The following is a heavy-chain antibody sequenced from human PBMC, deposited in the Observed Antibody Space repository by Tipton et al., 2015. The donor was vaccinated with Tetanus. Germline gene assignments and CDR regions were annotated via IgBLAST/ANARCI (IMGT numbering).Heavy chain of an antibody. Sequence: LRLSCTVSGGSITRGGYYWSWIRQHPEKGLEWIGYIYHTGNTYYNPSLKSRVTISLDTAKNQFSLKLTSVTAADTAVYYCVRGRGLGAYSFGFEYWGQGALVTVSS. V-gene: IGHV4-31*03. CDR1: GGSITRGGYY. CDR2: IYHTGNT. D-gene: IGHD5-12*01. CDR3: VRGRGLGAYSFGFEY. J-gene: IGHJ4*02.